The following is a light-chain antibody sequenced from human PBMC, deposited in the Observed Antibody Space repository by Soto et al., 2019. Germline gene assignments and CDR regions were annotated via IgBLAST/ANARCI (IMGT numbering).Light chain of an antibody. CDR2: DVT. CDR1: SSDIGGYDY. Sequence: QSALTQPASVSGSPGQSITISCTGTSSDIGGYDYVSWYQQYPGKVPKLMMYDVTNRASGVPSRFSASKSGDTASLTISGLQAEDEADYYCSSYTSTSTLVVFGGGTQLTVL. V-gene: IGLV2-14*01. CDR3: SSYTSTSTLVV. J-gene: IGLJ2*01.